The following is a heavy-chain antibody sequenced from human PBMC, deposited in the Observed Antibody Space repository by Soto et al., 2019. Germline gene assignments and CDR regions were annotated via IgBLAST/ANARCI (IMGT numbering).Heavy chain of an antibody. CDR1: GFTFSNYS. Sequence: EVQLVESGGGLVKPGGSLRLSCAASGFTFSNYSMNWVRQAPGKGLEGVSVISVSGANTYYADSVQGRFTISRDNSKNTLYLQMHRLSAEDTAIYYGGKASTYPLDGVDVWGQGTTVTVSS. CDR3: GKASTYPLDGVDV. V-gene: IGHV3-23*04. D-gene: IGHD3-16*01. J-gene: IGHJ6*02. CDR2: ISVSGANT.